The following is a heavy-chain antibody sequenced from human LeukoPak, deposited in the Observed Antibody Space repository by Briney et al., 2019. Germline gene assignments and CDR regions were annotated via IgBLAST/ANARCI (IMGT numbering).Heavy chain of an antibody. CDR1: GGSISSGGYY. J-gene: IGHJ4*02. CDR2: IYYSGST. Sequence: SETLSLTCTVSGGSISSGGYYWSWIRQPPGKGLEWIGYIYYSGSTYYNPSLESRVTISKDTSKNQFSMKLSSVTAADTALYYCARRMTTAGYFDYWGQGTLVTVSS. D-gene: IGHD6-19*01. V-gene: IGHV4-31*03. CDR3: ARRMTTAGYFDY.